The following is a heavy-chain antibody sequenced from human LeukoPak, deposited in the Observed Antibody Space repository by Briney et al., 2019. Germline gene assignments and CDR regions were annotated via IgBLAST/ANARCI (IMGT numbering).Heavy chain of an antibody. V-gene: IGHV3-48*01. CDR2: IDARSGIT. Sequence: GGSLRLSCAASGFTFTIFGLNWVRQAPGKVPEWVSYIDARSGITYYADSVQGRFTISRDNAQESVFLQMNSLRADDTAVYYCARDKLSDYLTPQPRRKFDYWGQGTLVTVSS. D-gene: IGHD3-16*02. CDR3: ARDKLSDYLTPQPRRKFDY. J-gene: IGHJ4*02. CDR1: GFTFTIFG.